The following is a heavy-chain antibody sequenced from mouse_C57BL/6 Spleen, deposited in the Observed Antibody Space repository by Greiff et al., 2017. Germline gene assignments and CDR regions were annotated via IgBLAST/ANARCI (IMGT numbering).Heavy chain of an antibody. CDR2: IYPRSGNT. CDR1: GYTFTSYG. J-gene: IGHJ4*01. V-gene: IGHV1-81*01. D-gene: IGHD1-1*01. Sequence: QVQLQQSGAELARPGASVKLSCKASGYTFTSYGISWVKQRTGQGLEWIGAIYPRSGNTYYNEKFKGKATLTADKSSSTAYMGLRSLTSEDSAVYFCATITTVVAYYAMDYWGQGTSVTVSS. CDR3: ATITTVVAYYAMDY.